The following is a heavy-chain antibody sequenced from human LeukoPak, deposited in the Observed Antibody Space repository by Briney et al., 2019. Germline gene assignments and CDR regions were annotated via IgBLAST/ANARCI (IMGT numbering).Heavy chain of an antibody. CDR1: GGSITRYY. V-gene: IGHV4-59*01. CDR3: TRPYSSGWYGTFSI. D-gene: IGHD6-19*01. CDR2: VFHSGST. Sequence: PSETLSLTCTVSGGSITRYYWSWIRQPPGKGLEWIGHVFHSGSTNYNPSLKSRVTISVDTSKNQFSLKLSPVTAADTAVYYCTRPYSSGWYGTFSIWGQGTMVTVSS. J-gene: IGHJ3*02.